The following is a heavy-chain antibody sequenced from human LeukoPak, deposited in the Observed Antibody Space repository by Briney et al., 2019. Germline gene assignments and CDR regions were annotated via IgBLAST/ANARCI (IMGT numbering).Heavy chain of an antibody. V-gene: IGHV4-59*01. CDR1: GGSISSYY. CDR2: IYYSGST. D-gene: IGHD6-19*01. CDR3: ARGMNRGWSYWFDP. J-gene: IGHJ5*02. Sequence: PSETLSLTCTVSGGSISSYYWSWIRQPPGKGLEWIGYIYYSGSTNYTPPLKSRVTISVYTSKTQYSQKLSSFTATATAVYYSARGMNRGWSYWFDPWGQGTLVTVSS.